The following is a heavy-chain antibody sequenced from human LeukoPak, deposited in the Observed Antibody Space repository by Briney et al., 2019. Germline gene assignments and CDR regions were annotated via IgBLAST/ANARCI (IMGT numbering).Heavy chain of an antibody. V-gene: IGHV1-69*13. Sequence: APVKVSCKASGGIFISYAISWVRQAPGQGLEWMGGIIPIFGTANYAQKFQGRVTITADDSTSTAYMELSSLRSEDTAVYYCAGQPMPRSTFDYWGQGTLVTVSS. CDR1: GGIFISYA. CDR2: IIPIFGTA. D-gene: IGHD1-1*01. CDR3: AGQPMPRSTFDY. J-gene: IGHJ4*02.